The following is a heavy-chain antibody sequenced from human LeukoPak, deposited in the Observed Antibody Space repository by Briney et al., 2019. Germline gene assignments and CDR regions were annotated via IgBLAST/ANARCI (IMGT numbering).Heavy chain of an antibody. J-gene: IGHJ4*02. CDR1: GFTFSNAW. Sequence: GGSLRLSCAASGFTFSNAWMSWVRQAPGKGLEWVSAISGSGGSTYYADSVKGRFTISRDNSKNTLYLQMHSLRAEDTAVYYCAGRGSGSYFDYWGQGTLVTVSS. V-gene: IGHV3-23*01. CDR3: AGRGSGSYFDY. D-gene: IGHD3-10*01. CDR2: ISGSGGST.